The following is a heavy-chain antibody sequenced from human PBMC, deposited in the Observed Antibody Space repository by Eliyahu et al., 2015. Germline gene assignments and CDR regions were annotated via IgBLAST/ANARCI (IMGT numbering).Heavy chain of an antibody. CDR2: ISAXXGNT. CDR3: AREWYSGTIIGSYMDV. Sequence: QVQLVQSGAEVRKPGASVKVSCKASGXXXTSFGISWVRQAPGQGLEWMGWISAXXGNTNYAQKVQGRVTMTTDTSTSTAYMELRSLRSDDTAVYYCAREWYSGTIIGSYMDVWGKGTTVTVSS. CDR1: GXXXTSFG. D-gene: IGHD1-26*01. J-gene: IGHJ6*03. V-gene: IGHV1-18*04.